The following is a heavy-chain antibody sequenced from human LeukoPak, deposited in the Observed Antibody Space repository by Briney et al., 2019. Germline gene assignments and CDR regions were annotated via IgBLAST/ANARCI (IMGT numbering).Heavy chain of an antibody. CDR2: MYLSGTT. J-gene: IGHJ4*02. D-gene: IGHD3-22*01. CDR1: GDSINSLDL. CDR3: AGLVGRYSSGLYYYYFDY. V-gene: IGHV4-4*02. Sequence: SETLSLTCTVSGDSINSLDLWSWVRQPPGKGLEWIGEMYLSGTTHSNPSVKSRVTISIDKSKNQFFLNLSSVTAADTAVYYCAGLVGRYSSGLYYYYFDYWGRGPWSPSPQ.